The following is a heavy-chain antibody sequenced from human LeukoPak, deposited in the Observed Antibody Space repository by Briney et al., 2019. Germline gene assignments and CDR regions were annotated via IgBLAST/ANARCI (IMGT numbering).Heavy chain of an antibody. CDR2: MYLSGTT. J-gene: IGHJ4*02. D-gene: IGHD3-22*01. CDR1: GDSINSLDL. CDR3: AGLVGRYSSGLYYYYFDY. V-gene: IGHV4-4*02. Sequence: SETLSLTCTVSGDSINSLDLWSWVRQPPGKGLEWIGEMYLSGTTHSNPSVKSRVTISIDKSKNQFFLNLSSVTAADTAVYYCAGLVGRYSSGLYYYYFDYWGRGPWSPSPQ.